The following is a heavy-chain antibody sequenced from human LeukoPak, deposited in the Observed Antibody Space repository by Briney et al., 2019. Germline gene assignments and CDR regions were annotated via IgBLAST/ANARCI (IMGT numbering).Heavy chain of an antibody. Sequence: PSETLSLTCAVYGGSFSGYYWSWIRQPPGKGLEWIGEINHSGSTNYNPSLKSRVTISVDTSKNQFSLKLSSVTAADTAVYYCARILKQWLVVNNWFDPWGQGTLVTVSS. J-gene: IGHJ5*02. CDR1: GGSFSGYY. D-gene: IGHD6-19*01. CDR2: INHSGST. CDR3: ARILKQWLVVNNWFDP. V-gene: IGHV4-34*01.